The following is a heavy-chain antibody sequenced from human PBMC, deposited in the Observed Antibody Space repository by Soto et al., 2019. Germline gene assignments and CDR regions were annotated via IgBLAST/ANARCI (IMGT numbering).Heavy chain of an antibody. CDR1: GFTFSSYW. D-gene: IGHD2-8*02. J-gene: IGHJ6*02. CDR3: ARDAPRICSAGVCSEGGMDV. Sequence: GGSLRLSCAASGFTFSSYWMNWVRQAPGKGLEWVANIKQDGSDKKYRDSVKGRFTISRDNFQNTVFLQMNTLRLEDTAIYFCARDAPRICSAGVCSEGGMDVWGQGTTVTVSS. CDR2: IKQDGSDK. V-gene: IGHV3-7*01.